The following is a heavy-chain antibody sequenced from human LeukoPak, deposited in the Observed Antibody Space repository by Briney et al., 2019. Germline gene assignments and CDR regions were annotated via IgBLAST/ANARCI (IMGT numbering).Heavy chain of an antibody. CDR1: GFTFSDYY. Sequence: GGSLRLSCAASGFTFSDYYMSWIRQAPGKGLEWVSYISSSSSYTNYADSVKGRFTISRDNAKNSLYLQMNSLRAEDTAVYYCARDKGRYCDWLLPHHAFDIWRQGTRVSVSS. J-gene: IGHJ3*02. CDR2: ISSSSSYT. V-gene: IGHV3-11*06. D-gene: IGHD3-9*01. CDR3: ARDKGRYCDWLLPHHAFDI.